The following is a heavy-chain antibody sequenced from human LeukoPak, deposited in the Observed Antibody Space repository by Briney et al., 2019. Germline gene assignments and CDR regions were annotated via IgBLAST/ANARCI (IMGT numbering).Heavy chain of an antibody. D-gene: IGHD2-2*02. CDR2: ISSSSSYI. CDR3: ARVGYCSSTSCYTGEDYYYYYYMDV. J-gene: IGHJ6*03. Sequence: PGGSLRLSCAASGFTFSSYSMNWVRQAPGKGLEWVSSISSSSSYIYYADSVKGRFTISRDNAKNSLYLQMNSLRAEDTAVYYCARVGYCSSTSCYTGEDYYYYYYMDVWGKGTTVTVSS. CDR1: GFTFSSYS. V-gene: IGHV3-21*01.